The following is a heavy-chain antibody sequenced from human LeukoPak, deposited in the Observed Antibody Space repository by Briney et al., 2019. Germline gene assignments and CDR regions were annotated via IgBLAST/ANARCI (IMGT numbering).Heavy chain of an antibody. CDR3: ARDPGGGYKDDALDI. D-gene: IGHD3-16*01. J-gene: IGHJ3*02. V-gene: IGHV4-34*01. CDR1: GGSFSGYY. Sequence: SETLSLTCAVYGGSFSGYYWSWIRQPPGKGLEWIGEINHSGSTNYNPSLKSRVTISVDKSKDQFSLKMSSVTAADTAVYYCARDPGGGYKDDALDIWGQGTMVIVSS. CDR2: INHSGST.